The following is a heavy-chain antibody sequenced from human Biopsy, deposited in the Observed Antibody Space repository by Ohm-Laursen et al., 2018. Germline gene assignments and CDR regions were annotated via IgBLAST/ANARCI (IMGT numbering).Heavy chain of an antibody. D-gene: IGHD3-3*01. Sequence: SLRLSCSAFGFTFDDHVMHWVRQAPGKGLEWVSGISWDGGSEGYADSVKGRFTISRDNAKNSLFLQMNSLTTEDTALYYCVRGYSSSWSGYLDHWGQGTLVTVSS. J-gene: IGHJ4*02. CDR1: GFTFDDHV. V-gene: IGHV3-9*01. CDR2: ISWDGGSE. CDR3: VRGYSSSWSGYLDH.